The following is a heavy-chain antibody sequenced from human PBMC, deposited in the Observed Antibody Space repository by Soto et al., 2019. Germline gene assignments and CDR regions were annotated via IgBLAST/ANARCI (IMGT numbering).Heavy chain of an antibody. D-gene: IGHD6-13*01. J-gene: IGHJ1*01. CDR3: ARWRSSSWFAVFFQF. CDR2: IIPKFGST. Sequence: QGQLVQSGAEVKKPGSSVKVSCKSSGDTFTSYSIAWMRQAPGQGLEWMGGIIPKFGSTNYARKFQDRVTITADESTSTAYMELSGLRSEDTAVYFCARWRSSSWFAVFFQFWGQGTRVTVSS. V-gene: IGHV1-69*01. CDR1: GDTFTSYS.